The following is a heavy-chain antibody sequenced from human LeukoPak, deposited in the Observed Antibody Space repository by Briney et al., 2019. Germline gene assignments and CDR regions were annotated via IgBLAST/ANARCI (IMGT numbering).Heavy chain of an antibody. Sequence: GGSVRLSCGACGFTVRSYYMRWVRQAPGKGREWVSIIHSVCRTYYAHSVKGRFTISRDNSKHTLYLQINSLRAEDTAVYYCASEDYGGNTALWGQGTLVPVSS. D-gene: IGHD4-23*01. CDR2: IHSVCRT. V-gene: IGHV3-53*01. J-gene: IGHJ4*02. CDR3: ASEDYGGNTAL. CDR1: GFTVRSYY.